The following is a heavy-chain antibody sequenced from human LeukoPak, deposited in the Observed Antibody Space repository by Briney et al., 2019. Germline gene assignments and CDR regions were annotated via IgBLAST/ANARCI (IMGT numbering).Heavy chain of an antibody. J-gene: IGHJ4*02. CDR1: GYSFTTYW. CDR3: ARLAGTFDY. CDR2: IYPGDSDT. V-gene: IGHV5-51*01. Sequence: GESLKISCKGSGYSFTTYWVGRVRQKPGKGLEWMGIIYPGDSDTRYSPSFQGQVTIAADTSIDTAYLQWSSLKASDTGMYYCARLAGTFDYCGQGTLVTVSA. D-gene: IGHD1-1*01.